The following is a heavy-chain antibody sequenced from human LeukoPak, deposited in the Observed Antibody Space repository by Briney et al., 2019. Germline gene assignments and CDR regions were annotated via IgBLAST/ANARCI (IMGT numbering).Heavy chain of an antibody. Sequence: GGSLRLSCVASGITFSSYPMHWVRQAPGKGMEYVSAISSDGGSPYYANSVKGRFTISRDNSKNTSYLQMGSLRTEDMAVYYCARERGRSGDYDYWGQGTLVTVSS. D-gene: IGHD1-26*01. CDR3: ARERGRSGDYDY. V-gene: IGHV3-64*01. J-gene: IGHJ4*02. CDR2: ISSDGGSP. CDR1: GITFSSYP.